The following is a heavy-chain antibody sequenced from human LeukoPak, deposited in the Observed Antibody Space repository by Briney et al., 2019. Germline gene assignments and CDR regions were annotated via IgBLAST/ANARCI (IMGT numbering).Heavy chain of an antibody. D-gene: IGHD3-16*01. CDR2: IYSGGST. CDR3: ARVFRGPRGYFDY. J-gene: IGHJ4*02. CDR1: GFTFSNYV. Sequence: PGGSLRLSCAASGFTFSNYVMNWVRQAPGKGLEWVSVIYSGGSTFYADSVKGRFTISRDNSKNTLYLQMNSLRAEDTAVYYCARVFRGPRGYFDYWGQGTLVTVSS. V-gene: IGHV3-66*01.